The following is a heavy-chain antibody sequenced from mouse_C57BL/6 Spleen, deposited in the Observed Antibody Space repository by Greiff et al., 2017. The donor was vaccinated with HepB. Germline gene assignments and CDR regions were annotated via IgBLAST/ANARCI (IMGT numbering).Heavy chain of an antibody. CDR1: GYTFTSYW. Sequence: VQLQQPGAELVKPGASVKLSCKASGYTFTSYWMQWVKQRPGQGLEWIGEIDPSDSYTNYNQKFKGKATLTVDTSSSTAYMQLSSLTSEDSAVYYCAMGSSHWYFDVWGTGTTVTVSS. CDR3: AMGSSHWYFDV. D-gene: IGHD1-1*01. CDR2: IDPSDSYT. J-gene: IGHJ1*03. V-gene: IGHV1-50*01.